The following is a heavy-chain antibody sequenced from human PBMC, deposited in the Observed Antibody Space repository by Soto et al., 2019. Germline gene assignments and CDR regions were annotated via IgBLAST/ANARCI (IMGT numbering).Heavy chain of an antibody. CDR3: AKTPTGDIYYDYVWGSYRYWYFDL. CDR1: GFTFSSYA. Sequence: EVQLLESGGGLVQPGGSLRLSCAASGFTFSSYAMSWVRQAPGKGLEWVSAISGSGGSTYYADSVKGRFTISRDNSKNTLYLQMNSLRAEDTGVYYCAKTPTGDIYYDYVWGSYRYWYFDLWGRGTLVTVSS. D-gene: IGHD3-16*02. V-gene: IGHV3-23*01. CDR2: ISGSGGST. J-gene: IGHJ2*01.